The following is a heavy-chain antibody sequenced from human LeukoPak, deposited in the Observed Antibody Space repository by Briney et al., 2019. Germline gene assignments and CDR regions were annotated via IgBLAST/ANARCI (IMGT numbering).Heavy chain of an antibody. CDR2: INPDSGGT. CDR3: ARAGLYDSSGYWPYDAFDI. CDR1: GYRFTHYF. J-gene: IGHJ3*02. Sequence: ASAKVSCKASGYRFTHYFMHWVRQAPGQGLEWMGWINPDSGGTNYAQKFQGRVTMTRDTSMSTAYMELRSMRSDDTAVYYCARAGLYDSSGYWPYDAFDIWGQGTMVTVSS. V-gene: IGHV1-2*02. D-gene: IGHD3-22*01.